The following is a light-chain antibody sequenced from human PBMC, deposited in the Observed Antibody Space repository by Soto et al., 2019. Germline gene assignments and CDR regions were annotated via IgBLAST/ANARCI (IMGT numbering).Light chain of an antibody. Sequence: QSVLTQPPSASGTPGQRVTISCSGGSSNIGSNAVNWYRQLPGTAPKLLIHSNNQRPSGVPDRFSGSKSGTSASLAISGLQSEDEADYYCAAGDDSLNGYVFGTGTKVTVL. J-gene: IGLJ1*01. CDR2: SNN. CDR1: SSNIGSNA. CDR3: AAGDDSLNGYV. V-gene: IGLV1-44*01.